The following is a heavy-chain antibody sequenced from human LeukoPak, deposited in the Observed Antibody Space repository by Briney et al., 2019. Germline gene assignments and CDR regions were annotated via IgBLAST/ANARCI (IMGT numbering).Heavy chain of an antibody. CDR2: IYYSGST. D-gene: IGHD3-3*01. Sequence: SETLSLTCTVSGGSISSSSYYWGWIRQPPGKGLEWIGSIYYSGSTYYNPSLKSRVTISVDTSKNQFSLKLSSVTAADTAVYYCASSKDFWSGYYTSAQGDYWGQGTLVTVSS. CDR1: GGSISSSSYY. CDR3: ASSKDFWSGYYTSAQGDY. J-gene: IGHJ4*02. V-gene: IGHV4-39*01.